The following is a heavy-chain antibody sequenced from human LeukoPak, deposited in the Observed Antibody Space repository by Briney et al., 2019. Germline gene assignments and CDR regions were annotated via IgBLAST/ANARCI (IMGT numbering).Heavy chain of an antibody. CDR2: ISGNGDST. CDR3: AKCCHSSGWYQNGYY. J-gene: IGHJ4*02. D-gene: IGHD6-13*01. Sequence: GGSLRLSCAASGSTFGSYALSWVRQAPGKGLEWVSAISGNGDSTYYAVSVRGRFTISRDNSKNTLFLQMNSLRAEDTAIYYCAKCCHSSGWYQNGYYWGQGTLVTVSS. CDR1: GSTFGSYA. V-gene: IGHV3-23*01.